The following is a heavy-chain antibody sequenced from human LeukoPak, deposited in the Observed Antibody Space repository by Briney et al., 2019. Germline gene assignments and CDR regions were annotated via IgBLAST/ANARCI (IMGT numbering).Heavy chain of an antibody. CDR2: INHSGST. CDR1: GGSFSGYY. V-gene: IGHV4-34*01. D-gene: IGHD6-19*01. J-gene: IGHJ3*02. Sequence: SETLSLTCAVYGGSFSGYYWSWIRQPPGKGLEWIGEINHSGSTNYNPSLKSRVTISVDTSKNQFSLKLSSVTAADTAVYYCASLAGIAVAGTRLNAFDIWGQGTMVTVSS. CDR3: ASLAGIAVAGTRLNAFDI.